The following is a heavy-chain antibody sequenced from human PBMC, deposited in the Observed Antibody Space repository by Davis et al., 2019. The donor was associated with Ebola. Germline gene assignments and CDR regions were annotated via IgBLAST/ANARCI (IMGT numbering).Heavy chain of an antibody. V-gene: IGHV1-18*01. CDR1: GGTFSSYA. D-gene: IGHD2-15*01. Sequence: ASVKVSCKASGGTFSSYAISWVRQAPGQGLEWMGWISAYNGNTNYAQKLQGRVTMTTDTSTSTAYMELRSLRSDDTAVYYCAREDIVVVVAATRYYYYGMDVWGQGTTVTVSS. CDR3: AREDIVVVVAATRYYYYGMDV. CDR2: ISAYNGNT. J-gene: IGHJ6*02.